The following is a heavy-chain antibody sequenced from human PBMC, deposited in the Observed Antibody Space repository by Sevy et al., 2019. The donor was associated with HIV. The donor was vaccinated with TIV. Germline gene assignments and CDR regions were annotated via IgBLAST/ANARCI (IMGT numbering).Heavy chain of an antibody. Sequence: GGYLRLSCAASGFTVSSNYMSWVRQAPGKGLEWVSVIYSGGSTYYADSVKGRFTISRDNSKNTLYLQMNSLRAEDTAVYYCATHGLLWFGELSDAFDIWGQGTMVTVSS. CDR2: IYSGGST. D-gene: IGHD3-10*01. CDR1: GFTVSSNY. J-gene: IGHJ3*02. V-gene: IGHV3-53*01. CDR3: ATHGLLWFGELSDAFDI.